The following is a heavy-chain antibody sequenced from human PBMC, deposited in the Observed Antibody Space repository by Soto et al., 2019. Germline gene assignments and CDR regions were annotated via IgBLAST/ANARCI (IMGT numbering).Heavy chain of an antibody. V-gene: IGHV3-23*01. CDR2: ISGSGGST. D-gene: IGHD6-19*01. CDR1: GFTFSSYA. CDR3: AKDPDSSGWFNFDY. Sequence: GSLRLSCAASGFTFSSYAMSWVRQAPGKGLEWVSAISGSGGSTYYADSVKGRFTISRNNSKNTLYLQMNSLRAEDTAVYYCAKDPDSSGWFNFDYWGQGTLVTVSS. J-gene: IGHJ4*02.